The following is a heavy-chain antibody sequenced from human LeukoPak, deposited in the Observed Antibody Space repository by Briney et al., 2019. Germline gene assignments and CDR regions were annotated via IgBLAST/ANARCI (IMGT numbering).Heavy chain of an antibody. CDR3: ARDPGFWSDYYHY. Sequence: GGSLRLSCAASGFTFSRYWMSWVRQAPGKGLEGVANIKEDGSEKYYVDSVKGRFTISRDNAKNSLYLQMNSLRAEDTAVYYCARDPGFWSDYYHYWGQGTLVTVSS. CDR2: IKEDGSEK. J-gene: IGHJ4*02. D-gene: IGHD3-3*01. V-gene: IGHV3-7*01. CDR1: GFTFSRYW.